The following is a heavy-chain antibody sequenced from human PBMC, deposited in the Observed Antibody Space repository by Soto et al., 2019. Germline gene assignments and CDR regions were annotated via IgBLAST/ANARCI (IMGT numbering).Heavy chain of an antibody. D-gene: IGHD2-15*01. CDR1: GFIFSSYA. Sequence: VGSLRLSCAASGFIFSSYAMSWVRQAPGTGLECVSVISGGGETTYYADSVKGRFTISRDNSKNTLFLQMSSLRAEDTALYFCAKDLSLNGGNTDGYFDYWGQGTRVTVSS. CDR2: ISGGGETT. CDR3: AKDLSLNGGNTDGYFDY. V-gene: IGHV3-23*01. J-gene: IGHJ4*02.